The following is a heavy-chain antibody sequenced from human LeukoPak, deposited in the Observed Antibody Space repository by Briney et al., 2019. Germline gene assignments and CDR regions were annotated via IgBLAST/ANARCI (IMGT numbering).Heavy chain of an antibody. CDR2: ISSSGSTI. CDR3: AKDLHYGSADY. D-gene: IGHD3-10*01. Sequence: GGSLRLSCAASGFTFSSYEMNWVRQAPGKGLEWVSYISSSGSTIYYADSVKGRFAISRDNAKNSLYLQMNSLRAEDTAVYYCAKDLHYGSADYWGQGTLVTVSS. V-gene: IGHV3-48*03. CDR1: GFTFSSYE. J-gene: IGHJ4*02.